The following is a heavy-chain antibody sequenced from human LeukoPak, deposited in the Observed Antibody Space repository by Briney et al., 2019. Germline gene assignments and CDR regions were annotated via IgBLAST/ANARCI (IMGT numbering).Heavy chain of an antibody. J-gene: IGHJ4*02. D-gene: IGHD3-22*01. Sequence: ASVKVSCKASGYTFISYGISWVRQAPGQGLEWMGWISAYNGNTNYAQKLQGRVTMTTDTSTSTAYMELRSLRSDDTAVYYCARDIDCYDSPYYFDYWGQGTLVTVSS. CDR3: ARDIDCYDSPYYFDY. V-gene: IGHV1-18*01. CDR2: ISAYNGNT. CDR1: GYTFISYG.